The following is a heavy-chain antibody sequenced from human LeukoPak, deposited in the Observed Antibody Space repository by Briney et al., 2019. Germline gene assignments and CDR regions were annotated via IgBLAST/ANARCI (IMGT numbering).Heavy chain of an antibody. V-gene: IGHV3-21*01. Sequence: GGSLRLSCAASGYTFSSYSINWVRQAPGKGLEWVSYISVRSNYIYYADSVRGRFRISRDDARDSLYLQMNSLRAEATAVYYCVRLRRNSDTSGFYYYYDFWGQGTLVTVSS. D-gene: IGHD3-22*01. J-gene: IGHJ4*02. CDR1: GYTFSSYS. CDR2: ISVRSNYI. CDR3: VRLRRNSDTSGFYYYYDF.